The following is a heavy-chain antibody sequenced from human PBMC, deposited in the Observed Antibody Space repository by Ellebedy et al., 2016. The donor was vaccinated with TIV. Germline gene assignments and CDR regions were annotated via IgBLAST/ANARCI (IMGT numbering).Heavy chain of an antibody. CDR1: GGTFSSYG. CDR2: IIPIFGTT. J-gene: IGHJ4*02. Sequence: ASVKVSCKASGGTFSSYGISWVRQAPGQGLEWMGRIIPIFGTTNYAQKFQGRVTITADESTSTVYMDLSSLRSEDTAVYYCATGAAAGLFEGGFWGQGSLVTVSS. CDR3: ATGAAAGLFEGGF. D-gene: IGHD6-13*01. V-gene: IGHV1-69*13.